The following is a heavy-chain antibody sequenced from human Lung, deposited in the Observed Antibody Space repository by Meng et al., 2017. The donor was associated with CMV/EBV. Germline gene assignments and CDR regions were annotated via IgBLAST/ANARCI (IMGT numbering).Heavy chain of an antibody. J-gene: IGHJ4*02. CDR3: AGAFRGGYYTNDY. V-gene: IGHV3-21*01. D-gene: IGHD3-3*01. CDR2: ISSTSRYI. CDR1: GSTFSSYS. Sequence: GESLKISCATSGSTFSSYSMNWVRQAPGKGLEWVSFISSTSRYIFYADSVKGRFTISRDNAKNSVYIQMNSLRVEDTAVYYCAGAFRGGYYTNDYWGQGTLVTVSS.